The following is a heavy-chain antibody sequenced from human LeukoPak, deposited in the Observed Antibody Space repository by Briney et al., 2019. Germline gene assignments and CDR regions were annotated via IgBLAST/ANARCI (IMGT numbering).Heavy chain of an antibody. CDR3: ARGEPGIAAAVEEDRRGLSPSINWFDP. CDR1: GGSFSGYY. V-gene: IGHV4-34*01. CDR2: INHSGST. D-gene: IGHD6-13*01. Sequence: PSETLSLTCAVYGGSFSGYYWSWIRQPPGKGLEWIGEINHSGSTNYNPSLKSRVTISVDTSKNQFSLKLSSVTAADTAVYYCARGEPGIAAAVEEDRRGLSPSINWFDPWGQGTLDTVSS. J-gene: IGHJ5*02.